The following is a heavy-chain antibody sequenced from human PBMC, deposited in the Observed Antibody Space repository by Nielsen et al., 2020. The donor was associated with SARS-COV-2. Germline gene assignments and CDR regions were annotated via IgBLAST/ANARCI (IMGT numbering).Heavy chain of an antibody. CDR3: ARDKPEWLVPGYYYGMDV. V-gene: IGHV1-2*06. Sequence: ASVKVSCKASGYTFTGYYMYWVRQAPGQGLEWMGRINPNSGGTNYAQKLQGRVTMTTDTSTSTAYMELRSLRSDDTAVYYCARDKPEWLVPGYYYGMDVWGQGTTVTVSS. CDR1: GYTFTGYY. J-gene: IGHJ6*02. D-gene: IGHD6-19*01. CDR2: INPNSGGT.